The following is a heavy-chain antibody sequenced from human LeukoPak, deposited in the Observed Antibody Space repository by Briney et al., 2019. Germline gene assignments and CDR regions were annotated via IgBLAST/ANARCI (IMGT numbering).Heavy chain of an antibody. CDR3: ARRITMVRGVIVSEYYMDV. CDR2: ISGSGGST. D-gene: IGHD3-10*01. CDR1: GFTFSSYG. Sequence: PGRSLRLSCAASGFTFSSYGMSWVRQAPGKGLEWVSAISGSGGSTYYADSVKGRFTISRDNSKNTLYLQMNSLRAEDTAVYYCARRITMVRGVIVSEYYMDVWGKGTTVTISS. V-gene: IGHV3-23*01. J-gene: IGHJ6*03.